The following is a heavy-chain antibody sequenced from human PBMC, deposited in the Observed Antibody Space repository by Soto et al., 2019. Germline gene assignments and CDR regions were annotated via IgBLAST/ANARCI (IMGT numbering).Heavy chain of an antibody. CDR1: GFTFSIYA. CDR2: ISDSGRST. Sequence: EVQLLESGGGLVPPGGSLRLSCAASGFTFSIYAMSWVRQAPGKGLEWVSAISDSGRSTYYADSVKGRLTISRDNFENTLYPQMNSLRAEDPAVYYCAKMYSSSNYGLDVWGQGTTVTVSS. D-gene: IGHD2-2*01. CDR3: AKMYSSSNYGLDV. J-gene: IGHJ6*02. V-gene: IGHV3-23*01.